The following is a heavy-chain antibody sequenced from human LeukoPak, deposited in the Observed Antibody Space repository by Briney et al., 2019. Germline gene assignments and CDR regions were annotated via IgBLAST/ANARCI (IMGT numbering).Heavy chain of an antibody. CDR3: ARGRGGDYEH. CDR1: GGSISSYY. J-gene: IGHJ4*02. V-gene: IGHV4-59*01. CDR2: IYYSGST. Sequence: SETLSLTCTVSGGSISSYYWSWIRQPPGKGLEWIGYIYYSGSTNYNPSLKSRVTISVDMSKNRFSLKLSSVTAADTAVYYCARGRGGDYEHWGQGTLVTVSS. D-gene: IGHD2-21*02.